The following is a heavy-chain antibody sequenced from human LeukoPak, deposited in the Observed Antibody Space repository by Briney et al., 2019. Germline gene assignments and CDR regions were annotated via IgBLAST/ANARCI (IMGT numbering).Heavy chain of an antibody. CDR1: GYSFTSYW. V-gene: IGHV5-51*01. D-gene: IGHD1-7*01. CDR3: ARHYGSPSELEYFQH. CDR2: IYPGDSDT. J-gene: IGHJ1*01. Sequence: GESPKISCKGSGYSFTSYWIGWVRQMPGKGLEWMGIIYPGDSDTRYSPSFRGQVTISADKSISTAYLQWSSLKASDTAMYYCARHYGSPSELEYFQHWGQGTLVTVSS.